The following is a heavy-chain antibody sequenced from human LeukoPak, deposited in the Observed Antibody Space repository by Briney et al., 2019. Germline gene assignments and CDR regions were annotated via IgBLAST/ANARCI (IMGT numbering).Heavy chain of an antibody. CDR2: INSDGTST. CDR3: ARTLYSYGHFDY. V-gene: IGHV3-74*01. J-gene: IGHJ4*02. D-gene: IGHD5-18*01. CDR1: GFIFRNYW. Sequence: GGSLKLPCVASGFIFRNYWMHWVRQAPGKGLVWVSRINSDGTSTSYADSVKGRFTISRDDAKNTLYLQMNSLRVEDTAVYYCARTLYSYGHFDYWGQGTLATVSS.